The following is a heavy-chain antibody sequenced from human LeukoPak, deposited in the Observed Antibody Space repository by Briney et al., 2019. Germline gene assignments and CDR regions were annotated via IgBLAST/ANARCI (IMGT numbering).Heavy chain of an antibody. J-gene: IGHJ4*02. CDR2: INPNSGGT. D-gene: IGHD3-9*01. V-gene: IGHV1-2*02. Sequence: ASVKVSFKASGYTFTGYYMHWVRQAPGQGREWMGWINPNSGGTNYAQKFQGRVTMTRDTSISTAYMELSRLRSDDTAVYYCASEGPYYDILTGYSYWGQGTLVTVSS. CDR1: GYTFTGYY. CDR3: ASEGPYYDILTGYSY.